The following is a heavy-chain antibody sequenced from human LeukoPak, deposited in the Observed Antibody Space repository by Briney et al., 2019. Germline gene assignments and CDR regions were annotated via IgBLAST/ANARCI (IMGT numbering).Heavy chain of an antibody. CDR3: ARDWGSGIAVAGTDY. V-gene: IGHV3-21*01. Sequence: GGSLTLSCAASGFTFSNYAMNWVRQAPGKGLEWVSSISSGSSYINYVDSLKGRFTISRDNANNSLFLQMNSLRAEDTAVYYCARDWGSGIAVAGTDYWGQGALVTVSS. J-gene: IGHJ4*02. CDR2: ISSGSSYI. D-gene: IGHD6-19*01. CDR1: GFTFSNYA.